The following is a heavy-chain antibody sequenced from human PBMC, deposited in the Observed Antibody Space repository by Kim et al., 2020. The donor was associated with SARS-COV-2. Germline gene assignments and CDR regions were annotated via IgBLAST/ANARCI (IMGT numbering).Heavy chain of an antibody. CDR2: INHSGST. Sequence: SETLSLTCAVYGGSFSGYYWSWIRQPPGKGLEWIGEINHSGSTNYNPSLKSRVTISVDTSKNQFSLKLSSVTAADTAVYYCASRGLGRRRYCSSTSCPFDYWGQGTLVTVSS. CDR3: ASRGLGRRRYCSSTSCPFDY. CDR1: GGSFSGYY. J-gene: IGHJ4*02. V-gene: IGHV4-34*01. D-gene: IGHD2-2*01.